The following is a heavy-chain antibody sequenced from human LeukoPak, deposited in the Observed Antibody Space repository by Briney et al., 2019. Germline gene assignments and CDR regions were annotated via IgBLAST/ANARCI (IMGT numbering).Heavy chain of an antibody. CDR2: ISAYNGNT. Sequence: GASVKVSCKASGYTFTSYGISWVRQAPGQGLEWMGWISAYNGNTNYAQKLQGRVTMTTDTSTSTAYMELRSLRSDDTAVYYCAGYYYGSGSHYYGMDVWGQGTTVTVSS. CDR3: AGYYYGSGSHYYGMDV. D-gene: IGHD3-10*01. J-gene: IGHJ6*02. V-gene: IGHV1-18*01. CDR1: GYTFTSYG.